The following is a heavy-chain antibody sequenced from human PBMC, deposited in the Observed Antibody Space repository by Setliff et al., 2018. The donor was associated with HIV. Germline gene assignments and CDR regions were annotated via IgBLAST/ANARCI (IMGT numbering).Heavy chain of an antibody. V-gene: IGHV4-39*01. J-gene: IGHJ3*02. Sequence: TLSLPCTVSGGSFTSRSYYWGWIRQPPGKGLEWIGGIFYSGITYYNPSLKSRVTISVDTSKNQFSLNLTSVTAADTAVYYCARSKTFYDFWGGYYTHGAFKIWGLGTMVT. CDR3: ARSKTFYDFWGGYYTHGAFKI. D-gene: IGHD3-3*01. CDR2: IFYSGIT. CDR1: GGSFTSRSYY.